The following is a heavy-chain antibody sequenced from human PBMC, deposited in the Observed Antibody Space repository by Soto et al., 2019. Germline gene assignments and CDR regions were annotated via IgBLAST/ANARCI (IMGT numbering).Heavy chain of an antibody. V-gene: IGHV3-23*01. CDR2: ISGSGGST. J-gene: IGHJ4*02. CDR3: ALRGATVVTPDDS. D-gene: IGHD4-17*01. CDR1: GITFSSYA. Sequence: GGSLRLSCAASGITFSSYAVSWVRQAPGKGLEWISAISGSGGSTYYTDCVKGRFTISRDNSKNTLYLQMNSLRAEDTAVYYCALRGATVVTPDDSWGQGTLVTVSS.